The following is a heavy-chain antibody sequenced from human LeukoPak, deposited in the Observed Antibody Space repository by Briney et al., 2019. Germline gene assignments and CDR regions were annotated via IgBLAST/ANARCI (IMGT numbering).Heavy chain of an antibody. CDR2: INSDGSST. D-gene: IGHD3-10*01. J-gene: IGHJ4*02. CDR3: ARAVVRGVNPLDY. Sequence: GGSLRLSCAASGFTFSSYWMHWVRQAPGKGLVWVSRINSDGSSTSYADSVKGRFTISRDNAKNTLYLQMNSLRAEDTAVYYCARAVVRGVNPLDYWGQGTLVTVSS. CDR1: GFTFSSYW. V-gene: IGHV3-74*01.